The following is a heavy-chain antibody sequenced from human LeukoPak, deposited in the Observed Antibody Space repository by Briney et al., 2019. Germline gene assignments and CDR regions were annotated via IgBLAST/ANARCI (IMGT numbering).Heavy chain of an antibody. CDR1: GASISSYY. CDR3: ARDRSQDRYYYSGMDV. Sequence: SETLSLTCTVSGASISSYYWSWIRQPPGKGLEWIGYIYYNGSPNYNPSLKSRVTMSLDTSENQFSLKLTSVTAADTAVYYCARDRSQDRYYYSGMDVWGKGTTVTVSS. D-gene: IGHD3-10*01. V-gene: IGHV4-59*01. CDR2: IYYNGSP. J-gene: IGHJ6*04.